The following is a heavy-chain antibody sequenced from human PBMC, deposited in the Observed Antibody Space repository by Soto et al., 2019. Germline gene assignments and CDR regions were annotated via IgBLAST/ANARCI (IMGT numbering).Heavy chain of an antibody. V-gene: IGHV4-4*07. J-gene: IGHJ5*02. CDR1: GASLSRYY. CDR3: VRDGAKTLPDRFEP. Sequence: QVVLQESGPGVVKPSDTLSLTCNASGASLSRYYWSWIRQPPGKGLEWIGRISATGDTDYNPSLKSRIPMSVDMSKEQVSLALRPWTAADTAIYYCVRDGAKTLPDRFEPRGRGILVTVSS. CDR2: ISATGDT. D-gene: IGHD3-16*01.